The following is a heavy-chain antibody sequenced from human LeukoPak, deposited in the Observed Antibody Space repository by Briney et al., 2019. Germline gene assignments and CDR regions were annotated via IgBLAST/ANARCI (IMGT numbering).Heavy chain of an antibody. CDR1: GFTFNRNN. D-gene: IGHD6-19*01. CDR3: ARETILAVAGDF. Sequence: GGSLRLSCAASGFTFNRNNMNWVRQAPGKGLEWVSYISSTSITMYYADSVKGRFTISRDNAKNSLYLQMNSLRADDTAVDYCARETILAVAGDFWGQGTLVTVSS. V-gene: IGHV3-48*01. J-gene: IGHJ4*02. CDR2: ISSTSITM.